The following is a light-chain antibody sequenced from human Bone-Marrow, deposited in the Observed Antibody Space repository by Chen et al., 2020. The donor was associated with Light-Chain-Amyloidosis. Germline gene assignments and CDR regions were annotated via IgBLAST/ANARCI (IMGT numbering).Light chain of an antibody. Sequence: HSALTQPASVSGSPGQSFTTPCTETSSDVGGDNHVSWYQQHPDTAPKLMIYEVTNRPSWVPDRFSGSKSDNTASLTISGLQTEDEADYFCSSYTITNTLVFGSGTRVTVL. CDR2: EVT. J-gene: IGLJ1*01. CDR3: SSYTITNTLV. CDR1: SSDVGGDNH. V-gene: IGLV2-14*01.